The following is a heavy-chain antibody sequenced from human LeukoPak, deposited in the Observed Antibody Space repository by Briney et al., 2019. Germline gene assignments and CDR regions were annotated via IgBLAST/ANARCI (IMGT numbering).Heavy chain of an antibody. V-gene: IGHV3-23*01. D-gene: IGHD3-22*01. CDR1: GITFSSYA. CDR3: AKGVQGRLYYYDSSGPYFDY. CDR2: ISGSGGST. J-gene: IGHJ4*02. Sequence: GGSLRLSCAASGITFSSYAMSWVRQAPGKGLEWVSAISGSGGSTYYADSVKGRFTISRDNSKNTLYLQMNSLRAEDTAVYYCAKGVQGRLYYYDSSGPYFDYWGQGTLVTVSS.